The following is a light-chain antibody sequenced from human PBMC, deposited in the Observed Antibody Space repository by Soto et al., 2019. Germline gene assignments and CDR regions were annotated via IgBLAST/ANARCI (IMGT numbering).Light chain of an antibody. Sequence: QSVLTQPASVSGSPGQAITISCTGTSSDVGRYNYVSWYQQYSGKAPKLMIYGVTNRPSGVYDRFSGSKCGNTAFLSISGLQAEDESDYYCRSFTTRSTLIFGGVTKVSV. CDR1: SSDVGRYNY. J-gene: IGLJ2*01. CDR2: GVT. V-gene: IGLV2-14*03. CDR3: RSFTTRSTLI.